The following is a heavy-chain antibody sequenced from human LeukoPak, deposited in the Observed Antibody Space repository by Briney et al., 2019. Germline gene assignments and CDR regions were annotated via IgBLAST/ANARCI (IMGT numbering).Heavy chain of an antibody. CDR1: GFTFSNYW. CDR2: INSDGSST. D-gene: IGHD3-10*01. CDR3: AREVGSGNSDRYFDY. Sequence: GGSLRLSCIASGFTFSNYWMHWDRQAPGKGLVWVSRINSDGSSTSYADSVKGRFTISRDNAKNTLYLQMNSLRAEDTAVYYCAREVGSGNSDRYFDYWGQGTLVTVSS. V-gene: IGHV3-74*01. J-gene: IGHJ4*02.